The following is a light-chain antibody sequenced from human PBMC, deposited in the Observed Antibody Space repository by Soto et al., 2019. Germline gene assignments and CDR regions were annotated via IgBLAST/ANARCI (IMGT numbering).Light chain of an antibody. CDR1: QGISSW. Sequence: DIQMNQSPSFVSASVGARVTITCRASQGISSWLSWYQQKSGRAPKLLIYAASSLQSGVPSRFSGSGSGTDFTLVISSLQAEDFATYFCQQGDSFPFTFGGGTNV. J-gene: IGKJ4*01. V-gene: IGKV1-12*01. CDR2: AAS. CDR3: QQGDSFPFT.